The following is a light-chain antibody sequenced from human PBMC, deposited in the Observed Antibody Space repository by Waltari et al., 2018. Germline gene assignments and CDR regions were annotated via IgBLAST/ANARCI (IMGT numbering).Light chain of an antibody. CDR3: QQYGSSPPLT. CDR2: GAS. V-gene: IGKV3-20*01. CDR1: QSGSSSD. J-gene: IGKJ4*01. Sequence: EIVLTQSPGTLSWSPGERATRSCRASQSGSSSDLARYPQKPGQAPRLLIYGASSRATGLPDRFSGSGSGTDFTLTISRLEPEDFAVYYCQQYGSSPPLTFGGGTKVEIK.